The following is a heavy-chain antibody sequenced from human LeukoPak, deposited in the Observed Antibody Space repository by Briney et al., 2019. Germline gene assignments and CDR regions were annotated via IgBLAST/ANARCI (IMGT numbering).Heavy chain of an antibody. D-gene: IGHD3-22*01. V-gene: IGHV4-34*01. Sequence: PSETLSLTCAVYGGSFSGYYWSWIRQPPGKGLEWLGEINHSGSTNYNPSLKSRVTISVDTSKNQFSLKLSSVTAADTAVYYCASEERRPGGYYDSSGSAWGQGTLVTVSS. J-gene: IGHJ5*02. CDR1: GGSFSGYY. CDR3: ASEERRPGGYYDSSGSA. CDR2: INHSGST.